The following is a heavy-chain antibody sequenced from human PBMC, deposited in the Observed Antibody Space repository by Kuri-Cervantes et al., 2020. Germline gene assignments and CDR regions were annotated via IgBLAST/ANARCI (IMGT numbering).Heavy chain of an antibody. J-gene: IGHJ3*02. CDR2: ISYDGSNK. V-gene: IGHV3-30-3*02. D-gene: IGHD3-22*01. CDR1: GFTFSSYA. CDR3: ANEGVVATGAFDI. Sequence: LSLTCAASGFTFSSYAMHWVRQAPGKGLEWVAVISYDGSNKYYADSVKGRFTISRDNSKNTLYLQMNSLRAEDTAVYYCANEGVVATGAFDIWGQGTTVTVSS.